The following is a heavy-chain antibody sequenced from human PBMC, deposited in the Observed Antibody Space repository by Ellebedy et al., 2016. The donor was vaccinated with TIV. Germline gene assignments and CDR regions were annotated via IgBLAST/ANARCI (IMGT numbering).Heavy chain of an antibody. V-gene: IGHV4-59*01. D-gene: IGHD6-25*01. Sequence: SETLSLTCAVSGDSISNYYWSRIRQSPGKGLEWIGSFYNSGSTNYNPSLKGRVTVSVDTSKNHFSLQLTSLTAADTAVYYCARVTGAAADLDYWGQGTLVTVSS. J-gene: IGHJ4*02. CDR3: ARVTGAAADLDY. CDR1: GDSISNYY. CDR2: FYNSGST.